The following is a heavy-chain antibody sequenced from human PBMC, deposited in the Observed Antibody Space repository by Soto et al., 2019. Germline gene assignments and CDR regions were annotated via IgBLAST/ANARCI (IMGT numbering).Heavy chain of an antibody. CDR3: ARGVAGDPLDP. D-gene: IGHD7-27*01. Sequence: QVQLVQSGAEVKKPGASVKVSCKASGYTFISYGINWVRQAPGQGLEWMGWISVYHVNTNYARKLQGRVTMNTDTSTSTAYMELRSLRSDDTAVYYCARGVAGDPLDPWVQGTLVTVSS. CDR1: GYTFISYG. V-gene: IGHV1-18*01. CDR2: ISVYHVNT. J-gene: IGHJ5*02.